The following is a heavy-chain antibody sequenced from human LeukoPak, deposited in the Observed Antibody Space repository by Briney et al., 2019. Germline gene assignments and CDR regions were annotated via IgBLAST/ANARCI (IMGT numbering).Heavy chain of an antibody. CDR1: GFTFSSYG. Sequence: GGSLRLSWAASGFTFSSYGMHWVRQAPGKGLEWVAVISYDGSNKYYADSVKGRFTISRDNSKNTLYLQMNSLRAEDTAVYYCAKGEVVPAAMGEYFQHWGQGTLVTVSS. J-gene: IGHJ1*01. D-gene: IGHD2-2*01. CDR3: AKGEVVPAAMGEYFQH. V-gene: IGHV3-30*18. CDR2: ISYDGSNK.